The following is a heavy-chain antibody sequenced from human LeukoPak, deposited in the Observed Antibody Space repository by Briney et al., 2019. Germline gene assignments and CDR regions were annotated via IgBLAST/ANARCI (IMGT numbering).Heavy chain of an antibody. D-gene: IGHD3-22*01. CDR2: ICSGGST. V-gene: IGHV3-53*01. CDR3: AIGQYYDSSGYYWVGAFDI. CDR1: GFTISSKY. Sequence: GGSLRLSCAASGFTISSKYRRWVRQDPGKGLEWVSVICSGGSTYYADSVKGRFTISRDNSKNTLYLQMNSLRAEDTAVYYCAIGQYYDSSGYYWVGAFDIWGQGTMVTVSS. J-gene: IGHJ3*02.